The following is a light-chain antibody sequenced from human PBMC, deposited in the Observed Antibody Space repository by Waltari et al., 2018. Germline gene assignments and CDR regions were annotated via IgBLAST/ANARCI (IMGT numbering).Light chain of an antibody. CDR3: QHYVRLPAT. Sequence: EIVLTQSPGTLSSSPGARAALPCMASQIVGRTLAWYQQKPGQAPRLLIYVASNRSTGIPDRFSGSGSGTDFSLTSSGLEPEDFAVYYCQHYVRLPATFGQGTKVEIK. CDR2: VAS. CDR1: QIVGRT. V-gene: IGKV3-20*01. J-gene: IGKJ1*01.